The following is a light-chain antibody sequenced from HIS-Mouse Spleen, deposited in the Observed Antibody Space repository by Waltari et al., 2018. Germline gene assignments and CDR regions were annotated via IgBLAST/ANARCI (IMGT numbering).Light chain of an antibody. CDR2: DVI. CDR3: SSYTSSSTLYV. Sequence: QSALTQPASVSGSPGQSITISCTGTSSDVGGYNYFSWYQQHPGKAPKLMIYDVIKRPSGVSNRFSGSKSGNTASLTISGLQAEDEADYYCSSYTSSSTLYVFGTGTKVTVL. J-gene: IGLJ1*01. V-gene: IGLV2-14*03. CDR1: SSDVGGYNY.